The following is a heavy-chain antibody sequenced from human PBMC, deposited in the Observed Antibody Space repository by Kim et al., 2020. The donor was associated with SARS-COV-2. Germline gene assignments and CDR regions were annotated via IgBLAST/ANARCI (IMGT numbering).Heavy chain of an antibody. CDR1: GFTFSSYA. D-gene: IGHD5-18*01. J-gene: IGHJ4*02. CDR2: ISGSGGST. V-gene: IGHV3-23*01. CDR3: SKTKVGYSYAPLYYFDY. Sequence: GGSLRLSCAASGFTFSSYAMSWVRQAPGKGLEWVSAISGSGGSTYYADSVKGRFTISRDNSKNTLYLQMNSLRAEDTAVYYCSKTKVGYSYAPLYYFDYWGQGTLVTVSS.